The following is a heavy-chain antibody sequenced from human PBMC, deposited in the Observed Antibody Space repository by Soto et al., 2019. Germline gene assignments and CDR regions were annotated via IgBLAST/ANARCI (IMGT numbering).Heavy chain of an antibody. CDR3: ARGYDFWSGYYILGY. V-gene: IGHV4-59*01. J-gene: IGHJ4*02. CDR2: IYYSGST. CDR1: GGSISSYY. D-gene: IGHD3-3*01. Sequence: SETLSLTCTVSGGSISSYYWSWIRQPPGKGLEWIGYIYYSGSTNYNPSLKSRVTISVDTSKSQFSLKLSSVTAADTAVYYCARGYDFWSGYYILGYWGQGTLVTVSS.